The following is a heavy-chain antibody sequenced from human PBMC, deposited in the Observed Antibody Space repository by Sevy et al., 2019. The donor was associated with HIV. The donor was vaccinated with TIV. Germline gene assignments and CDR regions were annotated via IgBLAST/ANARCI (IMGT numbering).Heavy chain of an antibody. CDR2: IKQDGSEK. V-gene: IGHV3-7*01. Sequence: GGSLRLSCAGSGFTFSRFWMSWVRQAPGKGLQWVANIKQDGSEKYYVDSVKGRFIISRDNAKKSLFLQMNSLRAEDTAVYYCARNRDDSSGFGFDVWGQGTTVTVSS. CDR1: GFTFSRFW. CDR3: ARNRDDSSGFGFDV. J-gene: IGHJ6*01. D-gene: IGHD5-12*01.